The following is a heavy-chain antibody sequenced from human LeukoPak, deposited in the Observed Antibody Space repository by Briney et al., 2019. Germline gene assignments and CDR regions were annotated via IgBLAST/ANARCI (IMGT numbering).Heavy chain of an antibody. CDR2: INHSVTT. CDR3: ARRTGRAGRFDY. CDR1: GGALSGYY. D-gene: IGHD1-14*01. Sequence: SETLSLTCAVYGGALSGYYWTWTRQSPGKGLEGSGEINHSVTTNYNPSLESGVIMSVGTSKSQFSLKLSSVTAADTAVYFCARRTGRAGRFDYWAQGTPGTVSS. J-gene: IGHJ4*02. V-gene: IGHV4-34*01.